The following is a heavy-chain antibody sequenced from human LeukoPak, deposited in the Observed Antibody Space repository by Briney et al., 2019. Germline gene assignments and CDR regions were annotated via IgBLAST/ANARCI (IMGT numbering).Heavy chain of an antibody. V-gene: IGHV4-39*01. Sequence: SETLSLTCAVSGGSISSNSYYWGWVRQSSGKGLEWIGAIYYSGNTYYSPSLKSRVTISADTSKNQFSLNLSAVTAADAATYYCARHVATNYYYNYYGLDVWGQGTTVTVSS. CDR2: IYYSGNT. J-gene: IGHJ6*02. CDR3: ARHVATNYYYNYYGLDV. CDR1: GGSISSNSYY.